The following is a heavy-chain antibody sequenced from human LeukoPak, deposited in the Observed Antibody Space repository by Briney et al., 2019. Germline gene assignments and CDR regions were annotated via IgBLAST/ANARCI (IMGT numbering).Heavy chain of an antibody. CDR3: AQGFSSGWYPY. D-gene: IGHD6-19*01. Sequence: GGSLRLSCAVSGFGVSSFGMSWVRQAPGKGLEWISAISVNGETTWYADSVRGRFIISKDNSKNTLYLQLSSLRAEDTAVYYCAQGFSSGWYPYWGQGSLVSVSS. V-gene: IGHV3-23*01. CDR2: ISVNGETT. J-gene: IGHJ4*02. CDR1: GFGVSSFG.